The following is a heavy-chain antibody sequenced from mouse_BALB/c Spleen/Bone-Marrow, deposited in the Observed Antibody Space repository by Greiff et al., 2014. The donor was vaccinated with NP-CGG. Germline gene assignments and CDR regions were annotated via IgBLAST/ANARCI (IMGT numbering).Heavy chain of an antibody. CDR3: ARALTGTWFAY. J-gene: IGHJ3*01. CDR1: GYTFTRYY. D-gene: IGHD4-1*01. V-gene: IGHV1S56*01. Sequence: VMLVESGPELVKPGASVKISCKASGYTFTRYYIHCVKQRPGQGLEWIGWIYPGNVNTKYNEKFEDKATLTADKSSSTAYMQLSSLTSEDSAVYFCARALTGTWFAYWGQGTLVTVSA. CDR2: IYPGNVNT.